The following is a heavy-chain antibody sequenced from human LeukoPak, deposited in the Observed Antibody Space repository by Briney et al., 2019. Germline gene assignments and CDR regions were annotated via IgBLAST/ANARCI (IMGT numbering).Heavy chain of an antibody. D-gene: IGHD6-19*01. J-gene: IGHJ6*02. V-gene: IGHV3-13*01. CDR1: GFTLSNYD. CDR3: ARENVLAVAGKNYYYGMDV. Sequence: GGSLRLSCAASGFTLSNYDMHWVRRPAGKGLEWVSTVGSAGDTYYTDSVKGRFTSSRDNAKNSFFLQMNSLRAGDTAVYYCARENVLAVAGKNYYYGMDVWGQGTTVTVSS. CDR2: VGSAGDT.